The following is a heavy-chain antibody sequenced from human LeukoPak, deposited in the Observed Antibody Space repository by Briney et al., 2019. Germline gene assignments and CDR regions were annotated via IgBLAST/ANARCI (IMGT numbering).Heavy chain of an antibody. CDR2: IHHSGNP. CDR1: GGSISGYY. D-gene: IGHD6-6*01. J-gene: IGHJ6*03. CDR3: ARGIAARPGYYYYYMDV. V-gene: IGHV4-59*12. Sequence: PSETLALTCTVSGGSISGYYWSWIRQTPGKGLEWIGYIHHSGNPNYNPSLKSRVTMSVDTSKSQFSLKLSSVTAADTAVYYCARGIAARPGYYYYYMDVWGKGTTVTVSS.